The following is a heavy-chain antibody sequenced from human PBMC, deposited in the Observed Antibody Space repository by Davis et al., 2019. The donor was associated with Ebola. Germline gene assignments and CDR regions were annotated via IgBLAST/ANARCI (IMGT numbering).Heavy chain of an antibody. CDR3: TRRGAEAADGLDV. J-gene: IGHJ6*02. CDR1: GYSFSNYW. D-gene: IGHD2-15*01. V-gene: IGHV5-51*01. CDR2: MYPGDTDT. Sequence: GESLKISCKASGYSFSNYWMGWVRQSPGKGLEWMAVMYPGDTDTSYSPSFQGQVTISADKSLSVAYLQLNSLKASDTATYYCTRRGAEAADGLDVWGQGTTVTVSS.